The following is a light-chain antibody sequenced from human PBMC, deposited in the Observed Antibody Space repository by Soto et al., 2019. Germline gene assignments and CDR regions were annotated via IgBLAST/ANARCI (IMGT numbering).Light chain of an antibody. V-gene: IGKV3-11*01. CDR2: DAS. Sequence: DIMMTQSPATLSVSTRERATLSCRASQSVSRNLALYQQKPGQAPRLLIYDASNRATGIPARFSGSGSVTDFTLTISSPEPEDFAVYYCQQRSNWATFGPGTKVDIK. J-gene: IGKJ3*01. CDR3: QQRSNWAT. CDR1: QSVSRN.